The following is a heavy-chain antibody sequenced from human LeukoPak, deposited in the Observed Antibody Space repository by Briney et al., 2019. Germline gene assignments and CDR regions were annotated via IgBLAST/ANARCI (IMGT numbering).Heavy chain of an antibody. V-gene: IGHV3-74*01. CDR2: ISSDGANA. Sequence: GGSLRLSCAASGFTFSTYWMHWVRQVPGKGLVWVSRISSDGANANYADSVKGRFTISRDNARNTLYLQMNSLRAEDTAVYYCVLLSLTPGWGQGTLVTVSS. CDR1: GFTFSTYW. J-gene: IGHJ4*02. CDR3: VLLSLTPG. D-gene: IGHD3-10*01.